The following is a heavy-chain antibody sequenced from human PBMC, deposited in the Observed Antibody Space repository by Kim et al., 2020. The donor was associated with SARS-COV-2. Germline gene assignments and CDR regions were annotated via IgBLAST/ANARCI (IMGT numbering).Heavy chain of an antibody. V-gene: IGHV1-18*01. D-gene: IGHD2-2*01. Sequence: ASVKVSCKASGYTFTSYGISWVRQAPGQGLEWMGWISAYNGNTNYAQKLQGRVTMTTDTSTSTAYMELRSLRSDDTAVYYCARDRRLYCSSTSCYLNYFDYWGQGTLVTVSS. CDR1: GYTFTSYG. J-gene: IGHJ4*02. CDR3: ARDRRLYCSSTSCYLNYFDY. CDR2: ISAYNGNT.